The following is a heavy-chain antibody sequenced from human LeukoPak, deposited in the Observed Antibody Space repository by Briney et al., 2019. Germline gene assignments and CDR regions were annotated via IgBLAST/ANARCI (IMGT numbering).Heavy chain of an antibody. CDR1: GFTFSSYW. J-gene: IGHJ4*02. CDR3: ARDPVEWELLLDY. CDR2: MNIDGSEK. D-gene: IGHD1-26*01. V-gene: IGHV3-7*01. Sequence: GGSLRLSCAASGFTFSSYWMGWVRQAPGRRLEWVANMNIDGSEKYYADSAKGRFTISRDNARNSVYLQMNSLRVEDTAVYYCARDPVEWELLLDYWGQGTLVTVSS.